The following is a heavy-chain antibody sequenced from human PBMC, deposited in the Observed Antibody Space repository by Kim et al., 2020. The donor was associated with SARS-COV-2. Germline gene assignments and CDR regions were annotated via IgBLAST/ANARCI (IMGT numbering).Heavy chain of an antibody. CDR1: GYTFTSYG. J-gene: IGHJ6*03. Sequence: ASVKVSCKASGYTFTSYGISWVRQAPGQGLEWMGWISAYNGNTNYAQKLQGRVTMTTVTSTSTAYMELRSLRSDDTAVYYCARDKGYGSGSPPSYYYYYYMDVWGKGTTVTVSS. CDR3: ARDKGYGSGSPPSYYYYYYMDV. CDR2: ISAYNGNT. D-gene: IGHD3-10*01. V-gene: IGHV1-18*01.